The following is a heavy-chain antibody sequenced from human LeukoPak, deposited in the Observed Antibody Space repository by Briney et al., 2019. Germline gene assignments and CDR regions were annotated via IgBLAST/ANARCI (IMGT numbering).Heavy chain of an antibody. Sequence: GGSLRLSCAASGFTFSIYAMSWVRQAPGKGLEWVSVISGSGGDTYYADSVKGRFTISRDNSKNTLYLQMNSLRAEDTAVYYCAKNHCSGGSCYSYYYYYYMDVWGKGTTVTISS. CDR3: AKNHCSGGSCYSYYYYYYMDV. CDR2: ISGSGGDT. D-gene: IGHD2-15*01. V-gene: IGHV3-23*01. J-gene: IGHJ6*03. CDR1: GFTFSIYA.